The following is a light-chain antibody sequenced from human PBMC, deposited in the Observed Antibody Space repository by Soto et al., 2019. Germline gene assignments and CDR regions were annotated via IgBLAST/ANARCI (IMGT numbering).Light chain of an antibody. CDR1: SSNIGSNY. Sequence: QSVLTQPPSASGTPGQRVTISCSGSSSNIGSNYVYWYQQLPGTAPKLLIHRNNQRPSGVPDRFTGSKSDTSASLAISGLRSEDEADYCCAAWDDSLSGYVFGVGTKVTVL. CDR3: AAWDDSLSGYV. V-gene: IGLV1-47*01. J-gene: IGLJ1*01. CDR2: RNN.